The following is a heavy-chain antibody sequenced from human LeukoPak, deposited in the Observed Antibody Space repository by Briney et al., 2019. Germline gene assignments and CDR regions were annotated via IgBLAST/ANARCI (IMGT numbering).Heavy chain of an antibody. J-gene: IGHJ4*02. CDR1: GSTFSNYA. D-gene: IGHD4-17*01. V-gene: IGHV3-30*04. Sequence: GRSLRFSCAASGSTFSNYAMHWVRQAPGKGLEWVAVISYDGSNKYYADSVKGRFTISRDNSQNTLYLQMNSLRAEDTAVYYCARGERDYGDYFSYWGQGTLVTVSS. CDR3: ARGERDYGDYFSY. CDR2: ISYDGSNK.